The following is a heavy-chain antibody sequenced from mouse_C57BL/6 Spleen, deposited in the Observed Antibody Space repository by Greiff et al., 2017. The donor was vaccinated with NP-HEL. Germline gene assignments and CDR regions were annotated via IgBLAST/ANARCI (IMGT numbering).Heavy chain of an antibody. CDR2: ISSGSSTI. D-gene: IGHD1-1*01. CDR1: GFTFSDYG. CDR3: ARPLFITTVVATPFDY. V-gene: IGHV5-17*01. Sequence: EVMLVESGGGLVKPGGSLKLSCAASGFTFSDYGMHWVRQAPEKGLEWVAYISSGSSTIYYADTVKGRFTISRDNAKNTLFLQMTSLRSEDTAMYYCARPLFITTVVATPFDYWGQGTTLTVSS. J-gene: IGHJ2*01.